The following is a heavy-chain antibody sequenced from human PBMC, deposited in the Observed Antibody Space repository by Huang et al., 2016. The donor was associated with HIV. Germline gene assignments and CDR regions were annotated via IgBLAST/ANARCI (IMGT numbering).Heavy chain of an antibody. CDR1: GGSFSGYY. D-gene: IGHD1-1*01. CDR2: INHSGSP. V-gene: IGHV4-34*01. J-gene: IGHJ3*02. Sequence: QVQLQQWGAGLLKPSETLSLTCDVYGGSFSGYYWRWISQSPGKGLEWIGEINHSGSPSYNPALKSRLTISVDTSKNQFSLKLSSVTAADTAVYYCARERMMSWLDDHDAFDIWGQGTMVTVSS. CDR3: ARERMMSWLDDHDAFDI.